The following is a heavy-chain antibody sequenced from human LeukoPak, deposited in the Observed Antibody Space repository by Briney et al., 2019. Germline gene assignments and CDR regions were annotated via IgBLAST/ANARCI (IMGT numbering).Heavy chain of an antibody. J-gene: IGHJ4*02. CDR2: VSGSGGNT. CDR3: ARSSAYFDY. Sequence: GGSLRLSCAASGFTFSTYAMSWVRQAPGKGLEWVSSVSGSGGNTHYADSVKGRFTISRDNAKNSLYLQMNSLRAEDTAVYYCARSSAYFDYWGQGTLVTVSS. CDR1: GFTFSTYA. V-gene: IGHV3-23*01.